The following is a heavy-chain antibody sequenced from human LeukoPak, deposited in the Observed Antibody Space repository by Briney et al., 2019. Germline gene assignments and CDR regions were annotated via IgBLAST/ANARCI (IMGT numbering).Heavy chain of an antibody. Sequence: SETLSLTCTVSGGSISSYYWGWIRQPPGKGLEWIGSIYYSGSTYYNPSLKSRVTISVDTSKNQFSLKLSSVTAADTAVYYCARHNNDYGGDAFDIWGQGTMVTVSS. CDR3: ARHNNDYGGDAFDI. J-gene: IGHJ3*02. D-gene: IGHD4-17*01. CDR1: GGSISSYY. V-gene: IGHV4-39*01. CDR2: IYYSGST.